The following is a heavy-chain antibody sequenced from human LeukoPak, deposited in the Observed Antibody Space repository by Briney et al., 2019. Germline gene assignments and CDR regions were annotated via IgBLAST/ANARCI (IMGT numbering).Heavy chain of an antibody. V-gene: IGHV4-34*01. D-gene: IGHD2-21*01. J-gene: IGHJ6*02. CDR3: ARGLLGAPRWYYYYGMDV. Sequence: PSETLSLTRAVYGGSFSGYYWSWIRQPPGKGLEWIGEINHSGSTNYNPSLKSRVTISVDTSKNQFSLKLSSVTAADTAVYYCARGLLGAPRWYYYYGMDVWGQGTTVTVSS. CDR2: INHSGST. CDR1: GGSFSGYY.